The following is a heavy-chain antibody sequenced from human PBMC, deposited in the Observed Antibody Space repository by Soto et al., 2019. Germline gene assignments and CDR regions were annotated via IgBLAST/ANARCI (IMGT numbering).Heavy chain of an antibody. CDR1: GGSISSYY. CDR3: ARGKGPTIFSPPAPFDY. Sequence: PSETLSLTCTVSGGSISSYYWSWIRQPPGKGLEWIGYIYYSGSTNYNPSLKSRVTISVDTSKNQFSLKLSSVTAADTAVYYCARGKGPTIFSPPAPFDYWGQGTLVTVSS. J-gene: IGHJ4*02. V-gene: IGHV4-59*01. CDR2: IYYSGST. D-gene: IGHD3-3*01.